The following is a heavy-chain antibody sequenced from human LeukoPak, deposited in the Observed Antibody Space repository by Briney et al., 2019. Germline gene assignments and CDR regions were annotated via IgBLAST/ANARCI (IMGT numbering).Heavy chain of an antibody. J-gene: IGHJ4*02. V-gene: IGHV3-43*01. CDR3: AKQRNDYWSGYLDH. D-gene: IGHD3-3*01. CDR2: ISWDGGST. Sequence: SGGSLRLSCAASGFTFDEYTMHWVRQAPGKGLEWVSLISWDGGSTVYAGSVKGRFTISRDNSKDSLYLEMSSLKTGDTALYYCAKQRNDYWSGYLDHWGQGTLVTISS. CDR1: GFTFDEYT.